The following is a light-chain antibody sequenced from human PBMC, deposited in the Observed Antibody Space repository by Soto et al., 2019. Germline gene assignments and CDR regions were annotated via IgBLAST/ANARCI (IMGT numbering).Light chain of an antibody. CDR1: QSVSSN. Sequence: EIVMTQAPPTLSVSPGARATLSCRASQSVSSNLAWYQQKPGQAPRLLIYDASTRAIGAPARFSGSGSETEFTLTISGLQSEDSGVYYCLQHYAWPWTFGQGTKVDIK. V-gene: IGKV3-15*01. CDR3: LQHYAWPWT. CDR2: DAS. J-gene: IGKJ1*01.